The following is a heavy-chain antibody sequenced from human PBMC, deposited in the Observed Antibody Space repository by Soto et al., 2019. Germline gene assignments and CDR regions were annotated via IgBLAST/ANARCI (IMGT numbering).Heavy chain of an antibody. CDR3: ARVGDYGGSNYYYGMDV. CDR1: GYTFTGYY. Sequence: ASGKVSCKASGYTFTGYYMHWVRQAPGQGLEWMGWINPNSGGTNYAQKFQGWVTMTRDTSISTAYMELSRLRSDDTAVYYCARVGDYGGSNYYYGMDVWGQGTTVTVSS. D-gene: IGHD4-17*01. CDR2: INPNSGGT. J-gene: IGHJ6*02. V-gene: IGHV1-2*04.